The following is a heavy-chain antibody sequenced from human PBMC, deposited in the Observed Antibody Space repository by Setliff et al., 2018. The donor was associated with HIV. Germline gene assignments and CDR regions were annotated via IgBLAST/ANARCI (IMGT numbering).Heavy chain of an antibody. D-gene: IGHD6-19*01. J-gene: IGHJ4*02. CDR1: GYSISSGYY. Sequence: PSETLSLTCAVSGYSISSGYYWGWIRQPPGKGLEWIGSIYHSGSTYYNPSLKSRVTISVDTSKNQFSLKLSSVTAADTAVYYCARGTKYSSGWSRGDYWGQGTLVTVSS. CDR3: ARGTKYSSGWSRGDY. V-gene: IGHV4-38-2*01. CDR2: IYHSGST.